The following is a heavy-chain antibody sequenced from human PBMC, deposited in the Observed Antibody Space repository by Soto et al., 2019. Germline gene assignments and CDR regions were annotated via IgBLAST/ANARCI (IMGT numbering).Heavy chain of an antibody. Sequence: SETLSLTCAVSGGSISSGGYSWSWIRQPPGKDLEWIGYIYHSGSTYYNPSLKSRVTISVDRSKNQFSLKLSSVTAADTAVYYCARACSSTSCYDYWGQGTLVTVSS. D-gene: IGHD2-2*01. J-gene: IGHJ4*02. CDR2: IYHSGST. V-gene: IGHV4-30-2*01. CDR3: ARACSSTSCYDY. CDR1: GGSISSGGYS.